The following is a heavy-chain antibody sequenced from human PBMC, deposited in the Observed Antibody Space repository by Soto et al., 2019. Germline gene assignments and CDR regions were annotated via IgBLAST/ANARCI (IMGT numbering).Heavy chain of an antibody. V-gene: IGHV1-2*04. CDR2: INPNSGGT. D-gene: IGHD4-4*01. CDR3: ARGAVKYYYGMDV. CDR1: GYTFTGYY. J-gene: IGHJ6*02. Sequence: ASVKVSCKASGYTFTGYYMHWVRQAPGQGLEWMGWINPNSGGTNYAQKFQGWVTMTRDTSISTAYMELSRLRSDDTAVYYCARGAVKYYYGMDVWGQGTTVTVSS.